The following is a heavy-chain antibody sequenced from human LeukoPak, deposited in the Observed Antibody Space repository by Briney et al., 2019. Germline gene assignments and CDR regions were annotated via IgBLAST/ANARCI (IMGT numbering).Heavy chain of an antibody. CDR2: MNPNTGNA. J-gene: IGHJ4*02. CDR1: GYTFTNFD. V-gene: IGHV1-8*01. Sequence: ASMKVSCKASGYTFTNFDINWVRQATGQGLEWMGWMNPNTGNAGYAQKFQDRVTITWNASISTAYMDLSSLRSEDTAVYYCARVGYSNSYDYWGQETQVTVSP. D-gene: IGHD1-26*01. CDR3: ARVGYSNSYDY.